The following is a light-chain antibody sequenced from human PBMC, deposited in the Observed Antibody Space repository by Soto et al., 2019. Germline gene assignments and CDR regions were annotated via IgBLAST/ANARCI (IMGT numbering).Light chain of an antibody. Sequence: DVQMPQSPSSLSASVGDRVTITCRASQGINQGLNWYQQKLGKAPKLRIYAASSLQSGVPSRFSGSASGADSTLTISSLQPEDFATYYCQQSYTTPTTFGQGTRLDIK. CDR3: QQSYTTPTT. J-gene: IGKJ5*01. CDR2: AAS. V-gene: IGKV1-39*01. CDR1: QGINQG.